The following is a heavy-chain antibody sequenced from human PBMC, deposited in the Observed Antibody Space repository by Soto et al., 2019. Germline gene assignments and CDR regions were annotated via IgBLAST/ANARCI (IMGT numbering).Heavy chain of an antibody. V-gene: IGHV4-59*08. D-gene: IGHD3-10*01. J-gene: IGHJ6*02. Sequence: QVQLQESGPGLVKPSETLSLTCTVSGGSIDGYNCAWIRQPPGKALEWVGYVYYNGGSSYNPSLKSRGTLSMDTSTSQSSLQLRSVTAAHTAVYYCASQGIGNLHGLVDVWGRGTTVTVSS. CDR3: ASQGIGNLHGLVDV. CDR1: GGSIDGYN. CDR2: VYYNGGS.